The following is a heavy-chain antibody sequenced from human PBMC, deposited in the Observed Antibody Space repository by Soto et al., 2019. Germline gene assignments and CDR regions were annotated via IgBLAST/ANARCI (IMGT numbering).Heavy chain of an antibody. CDR2: VSPTGDTV. J-gene: IGHJ4*02. D-gene: IGHD3-10*01. CDR3: FTDAPNGSIDD. V-gene: IGHV3-9*01. CDR1: GFRFEQYV. Sequence: VQVVASGGGLVQPGRSLRLSCAVSGFRFEQYVMHWVRQAPGKGLECVSTVSPTGDTVAYADSVEGRYTVSRDHAKNSLYLHMSSIHGECTAFYYCFTDAPNGSIDDCGQGTVVTV.